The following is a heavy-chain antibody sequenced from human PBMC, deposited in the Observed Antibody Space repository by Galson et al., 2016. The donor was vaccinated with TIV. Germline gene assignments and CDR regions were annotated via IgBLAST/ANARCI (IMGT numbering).Heavy chain of an antibody. CDR3: ARAPYGENWYFDL. Sequence: SETLSLTCSVSRGSVSSYHWTWIRQPPGKGLEWLGYIYYSGNTNYNYNPSLESRVTMSVDASRAQLSLELKSVTAADTAVYFCARAPYGENWYFDLWGRGTLVTVSS. D-gene: IGHD4-17*01. J-gene: IGHJ2*01. CDR2: IYYSGNTNY. CDR1: RGSVSSYH. V-gene: IGHV4-59*08.